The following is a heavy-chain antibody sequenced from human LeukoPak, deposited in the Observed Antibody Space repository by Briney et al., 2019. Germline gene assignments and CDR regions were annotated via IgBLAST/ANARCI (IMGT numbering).Heavy chain of an antibody. CDR1: GFTFSDYW. CDR2: INTDGGFT. J-gene: IGHJ4*02. D-gene: IGHD1-26*01. Sequence: GGSLRLSCAASGFTFSDYWMHWVRQAPGKGLVWVSRINTDGGFTRYADSVQGRFIISRDTAKNTLFLQMNSLRAEDTAVYYCAREAKVGGALQYWGQGILVTVSS. V-gene: IGHV3-74*01. CDR3: AREAKVGGALQY.